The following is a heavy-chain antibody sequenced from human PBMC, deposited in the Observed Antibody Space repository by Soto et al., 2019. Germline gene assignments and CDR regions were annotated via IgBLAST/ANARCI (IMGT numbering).Heavy chain of an antibody. CDR3: ARKNEREIYYDSGGYGSYFNY. D-gene: IGHD3-22*01. Sequence: ETLSLTCAVSGGSISSYYWSWIRQPPGKGLEWIGYIYYSGSTNYNPSLKSRVTISVDTSKNQFSLKLSSVTAADTAVYYCARKNEREIYYDSGGYGSYFNYWGRGTLVTVPS. V-gene: IGHV4-59*01. J-gene: IGHJ4*02. CDR1: GGSISSYY. CDR2: IYYSGST.